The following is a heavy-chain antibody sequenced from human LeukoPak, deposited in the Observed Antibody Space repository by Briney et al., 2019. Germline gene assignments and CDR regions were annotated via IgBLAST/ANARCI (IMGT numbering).Heavy chain of an antibody. CDR2: ISGSGGST. D-gene: IGHD3-9*01. CDR3: AKGPGHYDILTAFDP. Sequence: GGSLRLSCAASGFTFSSYAMSWVRQAPGKGLEWVSAISGSGGSTYYADSVKGRFTISRDNSKNTLYLQMNSLRAEDTAVYYCAKGPGHYDILTAFDPWGQGTLVTVSS. CDR1: GFTFSSYA. V-gene: IGHV3-23*01. J-gene: IGHJ5*02.